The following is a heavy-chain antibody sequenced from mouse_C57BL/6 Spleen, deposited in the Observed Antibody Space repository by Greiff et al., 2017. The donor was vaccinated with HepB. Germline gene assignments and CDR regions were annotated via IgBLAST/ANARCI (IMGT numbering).Heavy chain of an antibody. Sequence: QVQLQQSGAELVKPGASVKISCKASGYAFSSYWMNWVKQRPGKGLEWIGQIYPGDGDTNYNGKFKGKATLTADKSSSTAYMQLSSLTSEDSAVYFCARTELTETSDWYFDVWGTGTTVTVSS. CDR2: IYPGDGDT. J-gene: IGHJ1*03. CDR1: GYAFSSYW. CDR3: ARTELTETSDWYFDV. V-gene: IGHV1-80*01. D-gene: IGHD4-1*01.